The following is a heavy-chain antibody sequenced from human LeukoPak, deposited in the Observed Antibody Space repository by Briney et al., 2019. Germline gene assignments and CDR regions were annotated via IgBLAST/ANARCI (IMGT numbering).Heavy chain of an antibody. CDR3: ATFGSGSRGANSFDY. Sequence: PGGSLRLSCAASEFTFSSCWMTWVRQAPGKGLEWVANIRQDGSEKYYVDSVKGRFTISRDNAKNSLYLQMNGLRAGDTAVYYCATFGSGSRGANSFDYWGQGTLVTVSS. J-gene: IGHJ4*02. D-gene: IGHD3-10*01. CDR1: EFTFSSCW. V-gene: IGHV3-7*02. CDR2: IRQDGSEK.